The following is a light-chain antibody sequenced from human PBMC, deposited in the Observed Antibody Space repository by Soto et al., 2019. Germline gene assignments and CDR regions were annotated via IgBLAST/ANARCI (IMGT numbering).Light chain of an antibody. CDR2: GNT. CDR1: NSNIGADYY. Sequence: QSVLAQPPSVSGAPGQRVTISCTGSNSNIGADYYVHWYQQFPGAAPKLLIYGNTNRPSGVPDRFSGSKSRISASLAITGLQAEDEADYFCQSYDSGLSGVVFGGGTQLTVL. V-gene: IGLV1-40*01. J-gene: IGLJ2*01. CDR3: QSYDSGLSGVV.